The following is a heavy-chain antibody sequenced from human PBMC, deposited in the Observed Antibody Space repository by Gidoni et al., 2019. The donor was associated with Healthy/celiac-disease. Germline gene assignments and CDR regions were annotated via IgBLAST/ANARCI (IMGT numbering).Heavy chain of an antibody. V-gene: IGHV1-69*01. J-gene: IGHJ4*02. Sequence: QVQLVQSGAEVKKPGSSVKVSCKDSGGTFSSYAISWVRQVPGQGLEWMGGIIPIFGTANYAQKFQGRVTITADESTSTAYMELSSLRSEDTAVYYCAGAYCSGGSCFPGVDYWGQGTLVTVSS. D-gene: IGHD2-15*01. CDR2: IIPIFGTA. CDR1: GGTFSSYA. CDR3: AGAYCSGGSCFPGVDY.